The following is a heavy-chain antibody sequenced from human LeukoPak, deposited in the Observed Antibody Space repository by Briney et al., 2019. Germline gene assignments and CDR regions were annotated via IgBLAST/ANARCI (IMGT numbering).Heavy chain of an antibody. J-gene: IGHJ4*02. D-gene: IGHD5-18*01. CDR3: AKDPRDHTYGWSWRYFDY. V-gene: IGHV3-21*01. Sequence: PGGSLRLSCAASGFTFSSYSMNWVRQAPGEGLEWVSSISLSSAYIYYADSVKGRITISRDNAKNSLYLQMDSLRAEDTGVYYCAKDPRDHTYGWSWRYFDYWGQGTLVTVSS. CDR1: GFTFSSYS. CDR2: ISLSSAYI.